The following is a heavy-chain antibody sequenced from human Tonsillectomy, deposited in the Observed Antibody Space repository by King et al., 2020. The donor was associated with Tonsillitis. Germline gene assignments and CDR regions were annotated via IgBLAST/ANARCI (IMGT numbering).Heavy chain of an antibody. J-gene: IGHJ4*02. Sequence: VQLVESGAEVKKPGASVKVSCKASGYTFTGYLIHWVRQAPGQGLEWMGWLNPYSGGTNYAQKFQGRVTMTSDTSMSTAYMELSRLRTDDTAVYFCAKGQTVADVGYWGQGTLVIVSS. D-gene: IGHD4-23*01. CDR3: AKGQTVADVGY. V-gene: IGHV1-2*02. CDR2: LNPYSGGT. CDR1: GYTFTGYL.